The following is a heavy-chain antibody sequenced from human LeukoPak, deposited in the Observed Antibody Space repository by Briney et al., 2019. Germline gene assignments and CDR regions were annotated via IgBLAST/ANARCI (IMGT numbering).Heavy chain of an antibody. D-gene: IGHD3-10*01. CDR1: GYSISSGYY. J-gene: IGHJ6*03. Sequence: SETLSLTCTVSGYSISSGYYWGWIRQPPGKGLEWIGSIYHSGSTYYNPSLKSRVTISVDTSKNQFSLKLSSVTAADTAVYYCARDSGSSYYYYYMDVWGKGTTVTISS. CDR3: ARDSGSSYYYYYMDV. CDR2: IYHSGST. V-gene: IGHV4-38-2*02.